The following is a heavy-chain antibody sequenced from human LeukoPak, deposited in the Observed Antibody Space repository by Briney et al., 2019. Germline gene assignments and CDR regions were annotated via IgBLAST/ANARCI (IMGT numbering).Heavy chain of an antibody. CDR3: AKLQHSSSWYSWFDP. V-gene: IGHV3-53*01. CDR2: IDSGGST. CDR1: GFTVSSNY. Sequence: GGSLRLSCAASGFTVSSNYMSWVRQAPGKGLEWVSVIDSGGSTYYADSVKGRFTISRDNSKNTLYLQMNSLRAEDTAVYYCAKLQHSSSWYSWFDPWGQGTLVTVSS. D-gene: IGHD6-13*01. J-gene: IGHJ5*02.